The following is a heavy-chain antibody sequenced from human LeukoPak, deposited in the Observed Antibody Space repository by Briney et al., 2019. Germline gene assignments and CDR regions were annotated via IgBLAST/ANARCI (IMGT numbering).Heavy chain of an antibody. D-gene: IGHD3-10*01. CDR2: ISGSGSST. V-gene: IGHV3-23*01. CDR1: GFTFSSYG. CDR3: AKGRAGNYYSGRSDY. J-gene: IGHJ4*02. Sequence: GGSLRLSCAASGFTFSSYGMSWVRQAPGKGLEWVSAISGSGSSTYYADSVKGRFTISRDNSKNTLYLQMNSLRAEDTAVYYCAKGRAGNYYSGRSDYWGQGALVTVSS.